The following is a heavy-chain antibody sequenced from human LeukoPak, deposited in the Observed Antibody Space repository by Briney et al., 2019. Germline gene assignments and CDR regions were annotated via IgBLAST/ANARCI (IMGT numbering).Heavy chain of an antibody. CDR2: IGTLGDV. CDR3: ARGVGVDLGRGVMGTFDY. J-gene: IGHJ4*02. D-gene: IGHD3-10*01. Sequence: GGSLRLSCAASGFIFRDYDMHWVRQTTGGGLEWVSAIGTLGDVYYLASVKGRFTISRENANNSLYLQMNSLRAGDTSVYYCARGVGVDLGRGVMGTFDYWGQGTPVSVS. V-gene: IGHV3-13*01. CDR1: GFIFRDYD.